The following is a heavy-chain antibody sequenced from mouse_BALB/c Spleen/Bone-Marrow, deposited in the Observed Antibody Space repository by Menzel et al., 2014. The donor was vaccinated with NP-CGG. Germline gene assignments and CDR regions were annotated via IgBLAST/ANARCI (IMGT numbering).Heavy chain of an antibody. V-gene: IGHV1-26*01. Sequence: DVKLQESGPELVKPGTSVKMSSKASGYTFTDYYMMWVRQSHGKSLEWIGHINPNTDGTFYNQKFKGKATLTVDKSSSTAYMQLNSLTSEDSAVYYCARSRYFDNWGQGTTLTVSS. CDR1: GYTFTDYY. CDR3: ARSRYFDN. J-gene: IGHJ2*01. CDR2: INPNTDGT. D-gene: IGHD3-3*01.